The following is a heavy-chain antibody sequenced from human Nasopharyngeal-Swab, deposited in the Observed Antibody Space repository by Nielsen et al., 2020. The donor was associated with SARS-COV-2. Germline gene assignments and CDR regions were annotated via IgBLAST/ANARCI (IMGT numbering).Heavy chain of an antibody. CDR2: IYYSGST. CDR3: AGLVGATDCYYYGMDV. V-gene: IGHV4-59*01. J-gene: IGHJ6*02. CDR1: GGSISSYY. D-gene: IGHD1-26*01. Sequence: SETLSLTCTVSGGSISSYYWSWIRQPPGKGLEWIGYIYYSGSTNYNPSLKSRVTISVDTSKNQFSLKLSSVTAADTAVYYCAGLVGATDCYYYGMDVWGQGTTVTVSS.